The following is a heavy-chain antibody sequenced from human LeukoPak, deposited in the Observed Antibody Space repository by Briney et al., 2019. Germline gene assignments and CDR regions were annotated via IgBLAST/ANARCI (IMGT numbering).Heavy chain of an antibody. V-gene: IGHV4-34*01. J-gene: IGHJ5*01. D-gene: IGHD3-10*01. Sequence: ASETLSLTCAVYGGSFNDYYWSWIRQPPGKGLEWIGEISHSRSTNYNPSLKSRGTISVDTSKNQLSLKLRSVTAADTAVYYCARGVSVVRGVTSWFDPWGQGTMVTVSS. CDR1: GGSFNDYY. CDR3: ARGVSVVRGVTSWFDP. CDR2: ISHSRST.